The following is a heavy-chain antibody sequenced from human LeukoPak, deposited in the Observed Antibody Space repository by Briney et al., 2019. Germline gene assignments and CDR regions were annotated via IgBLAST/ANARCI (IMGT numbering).Heavy chain of an antibody. V-gene: IGHV3-23*01. J-gene: IGHJ4*02. D-gene: IGHD6-19*01. CDR1: GFTFSSYA. CDR3: AKARGYSSGWYGGGFDY. CDR2: ISGSGSST. Sequence: PGGSLRLSCAASGFTFSSYAMSWVRQAPGKGLEWVSAISGSGSSTNYADSVKGRFTISRDNSKSTLYVQMYSLRAEDTAVYYCAKARGYSSGWYGGGFDYWGQGTLVTVSS.